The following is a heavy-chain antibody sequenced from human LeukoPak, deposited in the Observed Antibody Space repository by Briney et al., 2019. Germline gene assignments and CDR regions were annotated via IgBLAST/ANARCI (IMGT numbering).Heavy chain of an antibody. Sequence: GRSLRLSCAASGFSFSSYDMHWVRQAPGRGLEWVAVILQDVSNKYYADSVRGRFTVSRDNSRNTLYLQMNSLREEDTAVYYCAKDLDSSGHSYWGQGTLVTVST. V-gene: IGHV3-30*18. D-gene: IGHD3-22*01. CDR1: GFSFSSYD. J-gene: IGHJ4*02. CDR2: ILQDVSNK. CDR3: AKDLDSSGHSY.